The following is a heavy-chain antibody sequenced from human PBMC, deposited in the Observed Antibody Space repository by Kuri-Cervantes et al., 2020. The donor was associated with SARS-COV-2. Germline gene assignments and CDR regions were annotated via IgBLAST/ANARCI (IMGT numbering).Heavy chain of an antibody. CDR2: IIPILGTA. Sequence: SVKVSCKASGGTFSSYAISWVRQAPGQGLEWMGRIIPILGTANYAQKFQGRVTITAVKSTSTAYMELSSLRSEDTAVYYCARGRGITMIVVGLDIWGQGTMVTVSS. CDR3: ARGRGITMIVVGLDI. J-gene: IGHJ3*02. V-gene: IGHV1-69*04. CDR1: GGTFSSYA. D-gene: IGHD3-22*01.